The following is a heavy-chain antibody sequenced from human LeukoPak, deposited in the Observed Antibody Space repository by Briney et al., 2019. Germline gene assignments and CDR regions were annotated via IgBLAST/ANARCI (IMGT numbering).Heavy chain of an antibody. V-gene: IGHV4-30-4*01. CDR3: ARDTYYYDSSGLNY. CDR1: GGSISSGDYY. J-gene: IGHJ4*02. Sequence: PSQTLSLTCTVSGGSISSGDYYWSWIRQPPGKGLEWIGYIYYSGSTYYNPSLKSRVTISVDTSKNQFSLKLSSVTAADTAVYYCARDTYYYDSSGLNYWGQGTLVTVSS. CDR2: IYYSGST. D-gene: IGHD3-22*01.